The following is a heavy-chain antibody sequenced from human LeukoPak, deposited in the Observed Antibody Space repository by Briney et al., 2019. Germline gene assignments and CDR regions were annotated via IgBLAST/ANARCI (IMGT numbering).Heavy chain of an antibody. Sequence: SETLSLTCAVYGGSFSGYYWSWIRQSPGKGLEWIGEINHSGSTNYNPSLKSRVTISVDTSKNQFSLKLSSVTAADTAVYYCAKDDSSGYSFAYWGQGTLVTVSS. CDR1: GGSFSGYY. D-gene: IGHD3-22*01. J-gene: IGHJ4*01. CDR2: INHSGST. V-gene: IGHV4-34*01. CDR3: AKDDSSGYSFAY.